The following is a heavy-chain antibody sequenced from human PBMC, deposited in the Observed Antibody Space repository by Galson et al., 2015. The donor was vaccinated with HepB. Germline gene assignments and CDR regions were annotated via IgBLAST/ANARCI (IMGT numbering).Heavy chain of an antibody. CDR1: GFSLSTPGVG. V-gene: IGHV2-5*02. D-gene: IGHD2-15*01. Sequence: PALVKPTQTLTLTCTFSGFSLSTPGVGVGWIRQPPGKALEWLALIFWDDDKRYSPSLTSRHTITKDISKNQVVLTLTNMDPLDTATYYWAHYTNSSQSYSLATRGQRTLVTVSS. CDR2: IFWDDDK. CDR3: AHYTNSSQSYSLAT. J-gene: IGHJ4*02.